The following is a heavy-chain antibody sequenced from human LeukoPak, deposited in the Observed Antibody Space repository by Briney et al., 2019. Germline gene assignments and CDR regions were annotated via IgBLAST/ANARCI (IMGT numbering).Heavy chain of an antibody. CDR3: ARGVSAAD. D-gene: IGHD6-25*01. J-gene: IGHJ4*02. CDR2: IKHDGSEK. V-gene: IGHV3-7*01. Sequence: PGGSLRLSCAASGFTFSSYAMSWVRQAPGKGLEWVANIKHDGSEKYYVDSVKGRFTISRDNAKNSLYLQMNSLRAEDTALYYCARGVSAADWSQGTLVTVSS. CDR1: GFTFSSYA.